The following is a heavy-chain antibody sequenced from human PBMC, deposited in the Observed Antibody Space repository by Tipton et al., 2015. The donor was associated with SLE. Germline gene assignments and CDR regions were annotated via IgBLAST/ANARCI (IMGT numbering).Heavy chain of an antibody. D-gene: IGHD1-14*01. CDR3: ARRLGTNSAFGGYGTDV. J-gene: IGHJ6*02. Sequence: TLSLTCAVSGGSIRSTNWWTWVRRPPGKGLEWIGEIFHSESTNYNPSFRSRATISLDKSKNQFSLKLTSVTAADTAVYYCARRLGTNSAFGGYGTDVWGQGTSVTVSS. CDR1: GGSIRSTNW. CDR2: IFHSEST. V-gene: IGHV4-4*02.